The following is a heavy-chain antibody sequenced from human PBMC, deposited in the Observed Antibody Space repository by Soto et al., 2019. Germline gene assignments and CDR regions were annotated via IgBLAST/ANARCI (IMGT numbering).Heavy chain of an antibody. Sequence: QVQLVQSGAEVKKPGASVKVACKASGYTFTTYDINWVRQATGQGLEWMGWMNPNSGNTGYAQKFQGRVTMTSNSSIGTAYMELRSLGSEETAVYYCARGVLIEAHPVLYWFEPWGQGTLVTVSS. CDR1: GYTFTTYD. CDR2: MNPNSGNT. D-gene: IGHD6-6*01. V-gene: IGHV1-8*01. CDR3: ARGVLIEAHPVLYWFEP. J-gene: IGHJ5*02.